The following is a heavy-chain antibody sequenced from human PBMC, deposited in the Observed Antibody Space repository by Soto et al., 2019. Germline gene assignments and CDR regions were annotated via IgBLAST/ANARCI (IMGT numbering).Heavy chain of an antibody. CDR2: IYYSGST. Sequence: PSETLSLTCTVSGGSISSSSYYWGWIRQPPGKGLEWIGSIYYSGSTYYNPSLKSRVTISVDTSKNQFSLKLSSVTAADTAVYYCARRGIVGATRATGIYWGQGTLVTVSS. V-gene: IGHV4-39*01. CDR3: ARRGIVGATRATGIY. D-gene: IGHD1-26*01. J-gene: IGHJ4*02. CDR1: GGSISSSSYY.